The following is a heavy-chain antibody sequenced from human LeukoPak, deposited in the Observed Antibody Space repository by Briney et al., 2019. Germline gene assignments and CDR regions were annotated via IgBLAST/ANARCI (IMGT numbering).Heavy chain of an antibody. CDR2: IKQDRSEK. CDR1: GFTFTNYW. V-gene: IGHV3-7*01. CDR3: ARGYGAPPPDY. J-gene: IGHJ4*02. D-gene: IGHD4-17*01. Sequence: GGSLRLSCAASGFTFTNYWMSWVRQAPGKGLELVANIKQDRSEKYYVDSVKGRFTISRDNAKNSLYLQMNSLRAEDTAVYYCARGYGAPPPDYWGQGTLVTVSS.